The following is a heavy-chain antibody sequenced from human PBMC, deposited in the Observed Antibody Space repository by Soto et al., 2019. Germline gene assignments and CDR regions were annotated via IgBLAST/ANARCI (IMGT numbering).Heavy chain of an antibody. CDR3: ARQLLRGYHASSGPDAFDL. D-gene: IGHD3-22*01. CDR2: IYYSGST. Sequence: SETLSLTCTVSGGSISSSSYYWGWIRQPPGKGLEWIGSIYYSGSTYYNPSLKSRVTISVDTSKNQFSLKLSSVTAADTAVYYCARQLLRGYHASSGPDAFDLWGQGTMVTVSS. V-gene: IGHV4-39*01. J-gene: IGHJ3*01. CDR1: GGSISSSSYY.